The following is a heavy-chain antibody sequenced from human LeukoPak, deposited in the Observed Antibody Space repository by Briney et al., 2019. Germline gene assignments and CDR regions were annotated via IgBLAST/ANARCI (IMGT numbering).Heavy chain of an antibody. CDR1: GGSFSGYY. CDR2: INHSGST. J-gene: IGHJ6*03. D-gene: IGHD5-24*01. V-gene: IGHV4-34*01. CDR3: ARGRGDGYNLLHYYYYMDV. Sequence: TSETLSLTCAVYGGSFSGYYWSWIRQPPGKGLEWIGEINHSGSTNYNPSFKSRVTISVDTSKNQFSLKLSSVTAADTAVYYCARGRGDGYNLLHYYYYMDVWGKGTTVTVSS.